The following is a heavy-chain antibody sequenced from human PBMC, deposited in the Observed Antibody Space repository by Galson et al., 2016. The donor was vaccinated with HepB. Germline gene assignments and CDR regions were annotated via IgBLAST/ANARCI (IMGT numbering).Heavy chain of an antibody. CDR3: ARTYYYDTSGYYPRYNWFDP. CDR1: GDTFRTYA. J-gene: IGHJ5*02. CDR2: IIPRFGTP. D-gene: IGHD3-22*01. Sequence: CKASGDTFRTYAISWVRQAPGEGLEWMGGIIPRFGTPNYAQRFQGRVTITADISTRTAYMELSSLRSEDTALYFCARTYYYDTSGYYPRYNWFDPWGRGTQVTVSS. V-gene: IGHV1-69*06.